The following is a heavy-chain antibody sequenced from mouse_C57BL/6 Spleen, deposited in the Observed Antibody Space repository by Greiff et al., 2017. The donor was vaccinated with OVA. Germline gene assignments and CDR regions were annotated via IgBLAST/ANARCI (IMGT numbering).Heavy chain of an antibody. CDR2: IYPGDGDT. V-gene: IGHV1-82*01. CDR1: GYAFSSSW. J-gene: IGHJ2*01. CDR3: AREIYYYGSSYDYFDY. Sequence: VKLQQSGPELVKPGASVKISCKASGYAFSSSWMNWVKQRPGKGLEWIGRIYPGDGDTNYNGKFKGKATLTADKSSSTAYMQLSSLTSEDSAVYFCAREIYYYGSSYDYFDYWGQGTTLTVSS. D-gene: IGHD1-1*01.